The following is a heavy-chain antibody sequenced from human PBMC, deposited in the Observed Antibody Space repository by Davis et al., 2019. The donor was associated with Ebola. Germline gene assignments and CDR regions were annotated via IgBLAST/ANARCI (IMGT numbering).Heavy chain of an antibody. CDR3: ASERPYGSGNSPAGFDY. V-gene: IGHV1-69*04. Sequence: SVKVSCKSSGGTFSSYAISWVRQAPGQGLEWMGRIIPVIGIAKYAQKFQGRITISADKSTSTDYMELTSLTSEDTAIYFCASERPYGSGNSPAGFDYWGQGTLVTVSS. D-gene: IGHD3-10*01. J-gene: IGHJ4*02. CDR1: GGTFSSYA. CDR2: IIPVIGIA.